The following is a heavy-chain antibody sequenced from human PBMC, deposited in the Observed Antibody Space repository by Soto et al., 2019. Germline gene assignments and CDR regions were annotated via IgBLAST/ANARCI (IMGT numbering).Heavy chain of an antibody. CDR2: FIPIFVSA. Sequence: VQLVESGAEVKKPGSSVKVSCKASGGTVSSYAITWVRQAPGKGLEWMGVFIPIFVSAHYAQKFQGRVTITADESTSTAYMELSGLRSEDTAIYYCARDLSSDSTGFRGYDLWGQGTLVTVSS. D-gene: IGHD3-22*01. J-gene: IGHJ4*02. CDR3: ARDLSSDSTGFRGYDL. CDR1: GGTVSSYA. V-gene: IGHV1-69*01.